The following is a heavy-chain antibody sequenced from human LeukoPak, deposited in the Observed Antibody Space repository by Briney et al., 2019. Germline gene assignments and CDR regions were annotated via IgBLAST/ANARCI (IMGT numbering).Heavy chain of an antibody. CDR3: AKSVVVITFRFDD. Sequence: GGSLRLSCAASGFPFNTYVMSWVRQAPGKGLEWVSAINGGGSNTYYADSVKGRFTISRDNSKNIVYLQMNNLRADDTAAYYCAKSVVVITFRFDDWGQGALVTVSS. V-gene: IGHV3-23*01. J-gene: IGHJ4*02. CDR1: GFPFNTYV. CDR2: INGGGSNT. D-gene: IGHD2-15*01.